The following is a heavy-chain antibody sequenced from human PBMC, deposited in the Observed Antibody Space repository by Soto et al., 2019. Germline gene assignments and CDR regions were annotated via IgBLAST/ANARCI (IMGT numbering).Heavy chain of an antibody. V-gene: IGHV3-23*01. CDR1: GFTFSDHA. Sequence: EVQLLESGGGLVQPGGSLRLSCATSGFTFSDHAMHWVRQAPGEGLEWVSGIRGDFVTTPYADSVKGRFTISRDNSQNTLYLYMDSLRAEDTARYYCVKEGKMGVEGFDFWGQGTLVTVSS. CDR2: IRGDFVTT. J-gene: IGHJ4*02. CDR3: VKEGKMGVEGFDF. D-gene: IGHD1-26*01.